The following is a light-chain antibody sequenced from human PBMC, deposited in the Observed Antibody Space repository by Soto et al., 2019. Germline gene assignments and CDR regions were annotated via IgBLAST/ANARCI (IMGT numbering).Light chain of an antibody. CDR2: YVS. J-gene: IGKJ3*01. Sequence: DVVMTQSPLSLPVTLGQPASISCRSSQSLVSSDGNTYLNWFQQRPGQSPRRLIYYVSNRDSGVPDRFSGSGSGTDFTLRIRRVEAEDVGVYYCMQGTHWPLTFGPGTKVDIK. CDR3: MQGTHWPLT. V-gene: IGKV2-30*01. CDR1: QSLVSSDGNTY.